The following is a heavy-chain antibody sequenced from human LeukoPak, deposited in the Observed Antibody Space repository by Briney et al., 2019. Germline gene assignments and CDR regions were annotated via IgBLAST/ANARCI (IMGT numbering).Heavy chain of an antibody. Sequence: PSETLSLTCTVSGGSISSSSYYWGWIRQPPGKGLEWIGSIYYSGSTYYNPSLKSRVTISVDTSKNQFSLRLSSVTAADTAVYYCARLHYTYSSSWPLDAFDIWGQGTMVTVSS. J-gene: IGHJ3*02. CDR2: IYYSGST. V-gene: IGHV4-39*07. D-gene: IGHD6-13*01. CDR3: ARLHYTYSSSWPLDAFDI. CDR1: GGSISSSSYY.